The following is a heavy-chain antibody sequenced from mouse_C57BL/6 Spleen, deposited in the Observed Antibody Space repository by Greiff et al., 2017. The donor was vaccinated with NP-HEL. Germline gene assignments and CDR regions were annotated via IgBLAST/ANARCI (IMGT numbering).Heavy chain of an antibody. V-gene: IGHV14-4*01. CDR3: TTSVVAGDY. D-gene: IGHD1-1*01. Sequence: EVQLQESGAELVRPGASVKLSCTASGFNIKDDYMHWVKQRPEQGLEWIGWIDPENGDTEYASKFQGKATITADTSSNTAYLQLSSLTSEDTAVYYCTTSVVAGDYWGQGTTLTVSS. J-gene: IGHJ2*01. CDR2: IDPENGDT. CDR1: GFNIKDDY.